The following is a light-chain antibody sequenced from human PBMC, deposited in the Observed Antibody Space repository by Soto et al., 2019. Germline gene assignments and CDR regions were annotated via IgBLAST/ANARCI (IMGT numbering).Light chain of an antibody. Sequence: DIQITQSPSTLSGSVGDRVTITCRASQTIGSWLAWYRQKPGKAPKILIYKASTLKSGVPSRFSGSGSGTECTRTISSLQPDDFETDDCQHYNSYSEAFGQGTKVDIK. CDR1: QTIGSW. CDR2: KAS. CDR3: QHYNSYSEA. V-gene: IGKV1-5*03. J-gene: IGKJ1*01.